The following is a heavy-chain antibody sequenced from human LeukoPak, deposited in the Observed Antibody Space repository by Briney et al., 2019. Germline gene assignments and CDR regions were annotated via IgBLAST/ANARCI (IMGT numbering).Heavy chain of an antibody. CDR2: ISDSGGAT. V-gene: IGHV3-23*01. CDR3: AKRSCSGGSCNFDY. D-gene: IGHD2-15*01. Sequence: GGSLRLSCAASGFTSSNYAMSWVRQAPGKGLEWVSAISDSGGATNCADSVKGRFTISRDNSKNTLYLQMNSLRAEDTAVYYCAKRSCSGGSCNFDYWGQGTLVTVSS. CDR1: GFTSSNYA. J-gene: IGHJ4*02.